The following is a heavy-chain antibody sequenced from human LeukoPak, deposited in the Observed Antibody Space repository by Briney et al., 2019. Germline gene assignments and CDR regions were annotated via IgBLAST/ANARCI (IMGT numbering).Heavy chain of an antibody. CDR3: TREWELPGTDFDY. CDR1: GFTFGDYA. Sequence: GGSLRLSCTASGFTFGDYAMSWVRQAPGKGLEWVGFIRSKAYGGTTEYAASVKGRFTISRDDSKSIAYLQMNSLKTEDTAVYYCTREWELPGTDFDYWGQGTLVTVSS. J-gene: IGHJ4*02. CDR2: IRSKAYGGTT. D-gene: IGHD1-26*01. V-gene: IGHV3-49*04.